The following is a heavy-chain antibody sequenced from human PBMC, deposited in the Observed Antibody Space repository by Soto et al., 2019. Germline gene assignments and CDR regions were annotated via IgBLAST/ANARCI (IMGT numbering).Heavy chain of an antibody. Sequence: PSETLSLTCAVSGGSISTSNWWSWVRQPPGKGLEWIGEINHSGSTNYNPSLKSRVTISVDTSKNQFSLKLSSVTAADTAVYYCARGSREIRITMVRGVITLARFDYWGQGTLVTVS. D-gene: IGHD3-10*01. CDR1: GGSISTSNW. J-gene: IGHJ4*02. CDR3: ARGSREIRITMVRGVITLARFDY. CDR2: INHSGST. V-gene: IGHV4-4*02.